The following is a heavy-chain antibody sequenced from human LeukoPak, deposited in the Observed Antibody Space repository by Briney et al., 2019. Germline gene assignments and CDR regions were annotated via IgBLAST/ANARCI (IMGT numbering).Heavy chain of an antibody. D-gene: IGHD3-10*01. Sequence: SETLSLTCAVSGHSISTGYYWGWIRQPPGKGLEWIGSMSHNRGTYYNPSLKSRVTISMDTSKNQISPRLTSVTAPDTAVYYCASYYASGVSAYNYYGMDVWGKGTTVTVSS. CDR1: GHSISTGYY. CDR2: MSHNRGT. CDR3: ASYYASGVSAYNYYGMDV. V-gene: IGHV4-38-2*01. J-gene: IGHJ6*04.